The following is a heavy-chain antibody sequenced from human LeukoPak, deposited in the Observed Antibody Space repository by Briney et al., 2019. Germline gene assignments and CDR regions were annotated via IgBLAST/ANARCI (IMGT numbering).Heavy chain of an antibody. J-gene: IGHJ4*02. Sequence: SETLSLTCTVSDGSISSSSYYWSWIRQPPGKGLEWIGEINHSGSTNYNPSLKSRVTISVDTSKNQFSLKLSSVTAADTAVYYCARRRDLDPYYYGSGSSRSTFDYWGQGTLVTVSS. CDR1: DGSISSSSYY. D-gene: IGHD3-10*01. CDR3: ARRRDLDPYYYGSGSSRSTFDY. V-gene: IGHV4-39*07. CDR2: INHSGST.